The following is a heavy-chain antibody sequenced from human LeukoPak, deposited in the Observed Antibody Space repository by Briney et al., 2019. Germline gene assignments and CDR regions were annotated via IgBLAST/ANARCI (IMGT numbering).Heavy chain of an antibody. V-gene: IGHV3-30*02. Sequence: AGSLTLSCAASGFTFSTYGMHWVRQAPGKGLEWVAFIRNDGSNKYYGVSVKGRFTISRDNSKNTMYLQMNSLRAEDTAVYYCAKDIGSNYYYFMDVWGKGTTVTISS. CDR1: GFTFSTYG. CDR3: AKDIGSNYYYFMDV. CDR2: IRNDGSNK. J-gene: IGHJ6*03. D-gene: IGHD2-15*01.